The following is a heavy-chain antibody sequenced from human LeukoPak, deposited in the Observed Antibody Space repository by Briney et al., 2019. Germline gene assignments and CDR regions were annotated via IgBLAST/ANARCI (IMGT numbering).Heavy chain of an antibody. V-gene: IGHV3-9*01. CDR3: AKDGGSWDYFDY. CDR2: ISWNSGSI. Sequence: GRSLRLSCAASGFTFDDYAMHWVRQAPGKGLEWVSGISWNSGSIGYADSVKGRFTISRDNAKNSLYLQMNSLRAEDTALYYCAKDGGSWDYFDYWGQGTLVTVSP. J-gene: IGHJ4*02. CDR1: GFTFDDYA. D-gene: IGHD6-13*01.